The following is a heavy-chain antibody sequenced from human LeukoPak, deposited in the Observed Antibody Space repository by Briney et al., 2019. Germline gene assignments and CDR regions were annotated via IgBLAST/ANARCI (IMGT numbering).Heavy chain of an antibody. CDR3: AKDGASEWLVWNYFDY. V-gene: IGHV3-30*18. D-gene: IGHD6-19*01. CDR2: ISYDGSNK. CDR1: GFSFSDYN. J-gene: IGHJ4*02. Sequence: GRSLRLSCAASGFSFSDYNMHWVRQAPGKGLEWVAVISYDGSNKYYADSVKGRFTISRDNSKNTLYLQMNSLRAEDTAVYYCAKDGASEWLVWNYFDYWGQGTLVTVSS.